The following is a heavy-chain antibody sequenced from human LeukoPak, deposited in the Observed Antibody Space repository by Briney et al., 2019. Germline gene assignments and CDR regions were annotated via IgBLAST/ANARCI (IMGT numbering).Heavy chain of an antibody. CDR2: IRYDGSNK. CDR3: AKVYCSGGSCYSSHLPRRGYFDY. Sequence: GGSLRLSCAASGFTFSSYGMHWVRQAPGKGLEWVAFIRYDGSNKYYADSVKGRFTISRDNSKNTLYLQMNSLRAEDTAVYYCAKVYCSGGSCYSSHLPRRGYFDYWGQGTLVTVSS. V-gene: IGHV3-30*02. J-gene: IGHJ4*02. CDR1: GFTFSSYG. D-gene: IGHD2-15*01.